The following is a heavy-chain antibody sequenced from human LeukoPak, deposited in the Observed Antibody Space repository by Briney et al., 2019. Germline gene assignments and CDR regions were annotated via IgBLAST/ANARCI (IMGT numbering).Heavy chain of an antibody. Sequence: PGGSLRLSCAASRFTFSNYAMSWVRQAPGKGLEWVSAISGSGDNTHYADSVKGRFTISRDNSKNTLFLQMNSLRAEDTAVYYCAKDVCRHNSGCLGFDSWGQGTLITVSS. CDR3: AKDVCRHNSGCLGFDS. D-gene: IGHD6-19*01. V-gene: IGHV3-23*01. J-gene: IGHJ4*02. CDR2: ISGSGDNT. CDR1: RFTFSNYA.